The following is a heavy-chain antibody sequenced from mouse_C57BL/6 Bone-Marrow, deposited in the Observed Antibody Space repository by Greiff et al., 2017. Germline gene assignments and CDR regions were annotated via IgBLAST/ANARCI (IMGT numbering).Heavy chain of an antibody. V-gene: IGHV1-18*01. CDR1: GYTFTDYN. J-gene: IGHJ3*01. CDR2: INPNNGGT. CDR3: ARLLFAY. Sequence: EVQGVESGPELVKPGASVKIPCKASGYTFTDYNMDWVKQSHGKSLEWIGDINPNNGGTIYNQKFKGKATLTVDKSSSTAYMELRSLTSEDTAVYYCARLLFAYWGQGTLVTVSA.